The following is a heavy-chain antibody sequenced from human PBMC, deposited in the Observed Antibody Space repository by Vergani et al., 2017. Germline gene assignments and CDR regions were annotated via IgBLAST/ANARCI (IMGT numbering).Heavy chain of an antibody. D-gene: IGHD1-26*01. J-gene: IGHJ6*02. CDR3: ARVRRENYYGMDV. CDR1: GFTFSSYA. Sequence: QVQLVESGGGVVQPGRSLRLSCAASGFTFSSYAVHWVRQAPGKGLEWVAVISYDGSNKYYADSVKGRFTISRDNSKNTLYLQMNSLRAEDTAVYYCARVRRENYYGMDVWGQGTTVTVSS. CDR2: ISYDGSNK. V-gene: IGHV3-30-3*01.